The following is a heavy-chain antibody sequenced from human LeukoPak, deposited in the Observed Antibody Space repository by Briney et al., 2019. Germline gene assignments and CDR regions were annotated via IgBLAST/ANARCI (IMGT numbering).Heavy chain of an antibody. J-gene: IGHJ4*02. D-gene: IGHD5-18*01. CDR2: IYYSGST. V-gene: IGHV4-59*01. CDR3: ARVGYSYGYGYFDY. Sequence: SETLSLTCTVSGGSINSYYWSWIRQPPGKGLEWIGYIYYSGSTNYNPSLKSRVTISVDTSKNQFSLKLSSVTAADTAVYYCARVGYSYGYGYFDYWGQGTLVTVSS. CDR1: GGSINSYY.